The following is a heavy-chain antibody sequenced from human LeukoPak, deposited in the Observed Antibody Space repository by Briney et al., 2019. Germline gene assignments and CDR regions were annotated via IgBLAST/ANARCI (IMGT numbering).Heavy chain of an antibody. CDR3: AQDSKRGRDYGYYFDN. CDR2: ISFDGSNK. Sequence: GGSLRLSCAASGFTFTSYGMHWVRQAPGKGLEWVAIISFDGSNKYYPDSVKGRFTISRDDSKNTLFLQMNSLRPEDTAVYYCAQDSKRGRDYGYYFDNWGQGTLVTVSS. J-gene: IGHJ4*02. D-gene: IGHD1-26*01. CDR1: GFTFTSYG. V-gene: IGHV3-30*18.